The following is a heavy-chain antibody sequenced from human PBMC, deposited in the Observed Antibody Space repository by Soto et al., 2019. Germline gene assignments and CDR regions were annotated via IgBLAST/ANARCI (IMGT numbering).Heavy chain of an antibody. CDR1: GAGDTFSNYG. CDR3: WRHDKTALPPLDS. J-gene: IGHJ4*02. V-gene: IGHV1-69*06. D-gene: IGHD1-1*01. CDR2: TIPAFGTA. Sequence: QVHLVQSGAEVKSPGSAVKVSCKVSGAGDTFSNYGLNWMRQAPGQGLEWMGGTIPAFGTANYAQKFQGRVTITADTSTTTAYMELSSLRSDDTAVYYCWRHDKTALPPLDSWGQETLVSVSS.